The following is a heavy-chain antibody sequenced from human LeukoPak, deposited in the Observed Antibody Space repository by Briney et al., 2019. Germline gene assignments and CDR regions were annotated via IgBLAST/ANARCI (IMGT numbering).Heavy chain of an antibody. Sequence: QPGGSLRLSCAASGFTFSSYAMHWVRQAPGKGLEWVAVISYDGSNKYYADSVKGRFTISRDNSKNTLHLQMNSLRAEDTAVYYCAIKGSTFDYWGQGTLVTVSS. J-gene: IGHJ4*02. CDR2: ISYDGSNK. CDR1: GFTFSSYA. CDR3: AIKGSTFDY. V-gene: IGHV3-30-3*01.